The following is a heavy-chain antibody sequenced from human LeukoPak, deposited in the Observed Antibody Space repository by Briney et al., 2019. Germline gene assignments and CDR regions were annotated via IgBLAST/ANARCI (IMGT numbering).Heavy chain of an antibody. CDR2: VWYDGSNK. CDR1: GSTFSTYG. CDR3: AKDKAAGTGYFQH. V-gene: IGHV3-33*06. D-gene: IGHD6-13*01. J-gene: IGHJ1*01. Sequence: PGGSLRLSCAASGSTFSTYGFHWVRQGPGKGLEWVAVVWYDGSNKYYADSVKGRFTISRDNSKNTLYLQMNSLRAEDTAVYYCAKDKAAGTGYFQHWGQGTLVTVSS.